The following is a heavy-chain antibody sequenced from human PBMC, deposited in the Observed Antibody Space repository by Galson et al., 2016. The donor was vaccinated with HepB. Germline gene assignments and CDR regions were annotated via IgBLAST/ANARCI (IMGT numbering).Heavy chain of an antibody. CDR3: AKLEGNNVAY. J-gene: IGHJ4*02. CDR1: GFIFSNYG. V-gene: IGHV3-23*01. CDR2: ISGGGGST. D-gene: IGHD1/OR15-1a*01. Sequence: SLRLSCAASGFIFSNYGMSWVRQAPGKGLEWVSAISGGGGSTYYADSVKGRFTISRDNSKNTLYPQMNSLRVEDTALYYCAKLEGNNVAYWGQGTMVTVSS.